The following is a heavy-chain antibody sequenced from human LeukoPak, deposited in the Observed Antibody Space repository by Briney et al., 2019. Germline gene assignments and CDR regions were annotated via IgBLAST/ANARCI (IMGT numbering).Heavy chain of an antibody. V-gene: IGHV3-74*01. CDR2: INSDGSST. CDR3: ARDPSSDRYQYFDF. CDR1: GFTFSSYW. Sequence: PGGSLRLSCAASGFTFSSYWMHWVRQAPGKGLVWVSRINSDGSSTSYADSVKGRFTISRDNAKNTLYLQMDIVTAEDTAVYYCARDPSSDRYQYFDFWGQGVMVTVSS. D-gene: IGHD2-21*02. J-gene: IGHJ4*02.